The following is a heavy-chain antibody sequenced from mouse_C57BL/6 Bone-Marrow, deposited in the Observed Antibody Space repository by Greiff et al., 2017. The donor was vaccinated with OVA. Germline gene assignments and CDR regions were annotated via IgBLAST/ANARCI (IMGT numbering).Heavy chain of an antibody. J-gene: IGHJ3*01. Sequence: VKLQESGPGLVKPSQSLFLTCSITGFPITSGYYWIWIRQSPGKPLEWMGYITHSGETFYNPSLQSPISITRETSKNKFFLQLNSVTTEDTAMYYCAGELAWFAYWGQGTLGTVSA. CDR1: GFPITSGYY. CDR2: ITHSGET. CDR3: AGELAWFAY. D-gene: IGHD4-1*01. V-gene: IGHV12-3*01.